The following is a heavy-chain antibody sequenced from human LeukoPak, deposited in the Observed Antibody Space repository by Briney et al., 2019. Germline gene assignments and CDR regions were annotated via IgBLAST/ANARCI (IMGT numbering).Heavy chain of an antibody. CDR3: ARDGYSSGSSPFYYFDY. J-gene: IGHJ4*02. Sequence: GGSLRLSCAASGFTFSSYGMHWVRQAPGKGLEWVAFIRYDGSNKYYADSVKGRFTISRDNSKNTLYLQMNSLRAEDTAVYYCARDGYSSGSSPFYYFDYWGQGTLVTVSS. CDR1: GFTFSSYG. CDR2: IRYDGSNK. D-gene: IGHD6-19*01. V-gene: IGHV3-30*02.